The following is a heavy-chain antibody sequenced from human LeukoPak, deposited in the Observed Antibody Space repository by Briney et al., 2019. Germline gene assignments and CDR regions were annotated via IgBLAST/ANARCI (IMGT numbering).Heavy chain of an antibody. CDR1: GSTFFSYG. Sequence: ASVKVSCKASGSTFFSYGINRVRLAPGRGPEWMASINPQKRDTHYAQNFQGRVTVTAGTSTNTAYMELRSLRSDDTAIYYCARRKYGADYNGMDVWGQGTTVTVSS. CDR2: INPQKRDT. J-gene: IGHJ6*02. CDR3: ARRKYGADYNGMDV. D-gene: IGHD4/OR15-4a*01. V-gene: IGHV1-18*01.